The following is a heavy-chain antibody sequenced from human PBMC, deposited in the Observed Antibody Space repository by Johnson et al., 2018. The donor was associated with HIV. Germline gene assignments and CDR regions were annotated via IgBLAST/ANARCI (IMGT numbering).Heavy chain of an antibody. CDR1: GFTFSSYA. J-gene: IGHJ3*02. Sequence: QEKLVESGGGVVQPGRSLRLSCAASGFTFSSYAMHWVRQAPGKGLEWVAVISYDGSNKYYADSVKGRFTISRDNSKNTLYLQMNSLRAEDTAVYYCAGSGSSGYPDAFDIWGQGTMVTVSS. D-gene: IGHD3-22*01. CDR2: ISYDGSNK. CDR3: AGSGSSGYPDAFDI. V-gene: IGHV3-30*04.